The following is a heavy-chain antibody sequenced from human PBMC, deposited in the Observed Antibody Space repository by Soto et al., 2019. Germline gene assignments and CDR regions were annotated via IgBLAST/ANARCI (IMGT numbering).Heavy chain of an antibody. J-gene: IGHJ6*02. V-gene: IGHV3-23*01. CDR1: EVTFSSYP. CDR2: INHNGGYT. Sequence: EVQLLESGGGLVQPGGSLRLSCTVSEVTFSSYPMTWIRQAPGKGPEWVSSINHNGGYTSYADSVKGRFTISRDNSKNTLYLQMNSLRAEDTAVYYCVKDAPRTCVWGQGTTVSVSS. CDR3: VKDAPRTCV.